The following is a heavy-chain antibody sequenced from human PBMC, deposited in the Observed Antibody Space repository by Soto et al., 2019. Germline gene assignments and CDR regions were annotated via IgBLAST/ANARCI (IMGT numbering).Heavy chain of an antibody. CDR3: ARVGATPCYYYGMDV. Sequence: SETLSLTCTVSGGSIGSGDYYRSWIRQPPVKGLEWTEYIYYSGSNYHNTSLQRGVTIAVETSQNQFSLKLSSVTAADTAVYYCARVGATPCYYYGMDVWGQGTTVAVSS. CDR2: IYYSGSN. J-gene: IGHJ6*02. V-gene: IGHV4-30-4*01. CDR1: GGSIGSGDYY. D-gene: IGHD3-16*01.